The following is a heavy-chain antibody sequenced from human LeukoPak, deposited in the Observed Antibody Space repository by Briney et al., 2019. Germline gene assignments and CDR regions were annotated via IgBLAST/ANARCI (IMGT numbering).Heavy chain of an antibody. V-gene: IGHV3-30-3*01. Sequence: GGSLRLSCAASGFTFSSYAMHWVRQAPGKGLEWVAVISYDGSNKYYADSVKGRFTISRDNSKNTLYLQMNSPRAEDTAVYYCARGGYSSSFRAAYFDLWGRGTLVTVSS. CDR1: GFTFSSYA. D-gene: IGHD6-13*01. J-gene: IGHJ2*01. CDR3: ARGGYSSSFRAAYFDL. CDR2: ISYDGSNK.